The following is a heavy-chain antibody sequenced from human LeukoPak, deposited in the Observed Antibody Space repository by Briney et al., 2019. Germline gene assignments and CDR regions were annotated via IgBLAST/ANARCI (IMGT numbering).Heavy chain of an antibody. Sequence: ASVKVSCKASGGTFSSYAISWVRQAPGQGLEWMGRIIPILGIANYAQKFQGRVTITADKSTSTAYMELSSLRSEDTAVYYCARDLVAKWGSGSSLNWSDPWGQGTLVTVSS. V-gene: IGHV1-69*04. CDR3: ARDLVAKWGSGSSLNWSDP. CDR2: IIPILGIA. CDR1: GGTFSSYA. J-gene: IGHJ5*02. D-gene: IGHD3-10*01.